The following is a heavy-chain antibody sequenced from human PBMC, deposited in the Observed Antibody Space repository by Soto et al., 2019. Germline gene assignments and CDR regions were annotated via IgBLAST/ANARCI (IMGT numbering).Heavy chain of an antibody. J-gene: IGHJ6*02. CDR3: ARQGKDGHNQGYGMDV. Sequence: PGESLKISCKGSGDSFNTYWIAWVRQMPGKGLEWMGITHPGDSETRYSPPFEGQVTISADKSISTAYLPWSSLKASDTAMYYRARQGKDGHNQGYGMDVWGQGTTVTVSS. V-gene: IGHV5-51*01. CDR2: THPGDSET. CDR1: GDSFNTYW.